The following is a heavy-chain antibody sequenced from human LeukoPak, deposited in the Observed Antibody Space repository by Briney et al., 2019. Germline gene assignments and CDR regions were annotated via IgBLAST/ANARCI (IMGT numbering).Heavy chain of an antibody. CDR3: TTGSWERLLGSDAFDM. J-gene: IGHJ3*02. Sequence: GGSLRLSCAASAFTFTNAWMSWVRQAPGKGLEWVGRIKSKTDGGTTDYAAPVKGRFSISRDDSKNTPYLQMNSLKTEDTGVYYCTTGSWERLLGSDAFDMWGQGAMVTVSS. CDR1: AFTFTNAW. V-gene: IGHV3-15*01. CDR2: IKSKTDGGTT. D-gene: IGHD1-26*01.